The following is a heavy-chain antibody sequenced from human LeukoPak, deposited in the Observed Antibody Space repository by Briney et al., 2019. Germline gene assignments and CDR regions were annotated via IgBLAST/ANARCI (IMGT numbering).Heavy chain of an antibody. J-gene: IGHJ4*02. CDR2: ISDSGGST. CDR1: GITLSNYG. Sequence: GGSLRLSCAVSGITLSNYGMSWVRQAPGKWLEWVAGISDSGGSTKYADSVKGRFTISRDNPKNTLYLQMNSLRAEDTAVYYCAKRGVVIRVILVGFHKEAYYFDSWGQGALVTVSS. D-gene: IGHD3-22*01. CDR3: AKRGVVIRVILVGFHKEAYYFDS. V-gene: IGHV3-23*01.